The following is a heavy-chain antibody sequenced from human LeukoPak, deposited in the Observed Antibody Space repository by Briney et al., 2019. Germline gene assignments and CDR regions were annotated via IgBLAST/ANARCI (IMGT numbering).Heavy chain of an antibody. J-gene: IGHJ6*03. CDR1: GGSISSGSYY. D-gene: IGHD6-6*01. CDR2: IYTSGST. Sequence: SQTLSLTYTVSGGSISSGSYYWSWIRQPAGKGLEWIGRIYTSGSTNYNPSLKSRVTISVDTSKNQFSLKLSSVTAADTAVYYCARSPWQLVPTMYYYMDVWGKGTTVTVSS. V-gene: IGHV4-61*02. CDR3: ARSPWQLVPTMYYYMDV.